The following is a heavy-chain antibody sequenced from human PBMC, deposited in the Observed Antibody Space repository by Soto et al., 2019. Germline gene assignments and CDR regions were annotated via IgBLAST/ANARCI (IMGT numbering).Heavy chain of an antibody. Sequence: EVQLVESEGGLVQRGGSLRLSCAASGFTFNYYWMHWVRQAPGQGLVWVSHIHSDGSTTTYADSVKGRFTISRDNAKNRLYLRMNSLRAEETAVYYCVRGDKGGFDLWGQGTTVTVSS. D-gene: IGHD2-21*02. CDR1: GFTFNYYW. CDR3: VRGDKGGFDL. CDR2: IHSDGSTT. J-gene: IGHJ3*01. V-gene: IGHV3-74*01.